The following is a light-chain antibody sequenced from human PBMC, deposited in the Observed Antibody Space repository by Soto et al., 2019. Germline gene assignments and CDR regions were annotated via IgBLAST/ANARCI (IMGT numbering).Light chain of an antibody. CDR1: QSVSSN. CDR3: QQFSNWPPGT. V-gene: IGKV3-15*01. CDR2: GAS. Sequence: EIVMTQSPATLSLSPGERATLSCRASQSVSSNLAWYQQKPGQAPRLLIYGASNRATGIPARFSGSGSGTEFTLTISRLQSEDFAVYYCQQFSNWPPGTFGQGTKVEIK. J-gene: IGKJ1*01.